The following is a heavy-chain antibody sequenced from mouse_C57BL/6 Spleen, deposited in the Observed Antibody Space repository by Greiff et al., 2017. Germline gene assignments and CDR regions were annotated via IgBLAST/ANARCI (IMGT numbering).Heavy chain of an antibody. CDR3: ARSLIYDGYSHWYFDV. CDR1: GYTFTSYW. CDR2: IHPNSGST. Sequence: QVQLQQSGAELVKPGASVKLSCKASGYTFTSYWMHWVKQRPGQGLEWIGMIHPNSGSTNYNEKFKSKATLTVDKSSSTAYMQLSSLTSEDSAVYYCARSLIYDGYSHWYFDVWGTGTTVTVSS. J-gene: IGHJ1*03. V-gene: IGHV1-64*01. D-gene: IGHD2-3*01.